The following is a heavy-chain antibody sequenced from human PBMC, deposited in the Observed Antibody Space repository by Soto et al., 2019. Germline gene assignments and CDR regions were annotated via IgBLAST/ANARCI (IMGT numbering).Heavy chain of an antibody. Sequence: EASVKASCKAPGGTFSNYAISWVRQAHGQGLEWMGGIIPIFTTTKYAQKFQGRVTFTADESTSTAYMELSSLRSEDTAVYYCAIEYSSSPPYYPIGYWGQGTLVTVSS. D-gene: IGHD6-6*01. V-gene: IGHV1-69*13. CDR3: AIEYSSSPPYYPIGY. J-gene: IGHJ4*02. CDR2: IIPIFTTT. CDR1: GGTFSNYA.